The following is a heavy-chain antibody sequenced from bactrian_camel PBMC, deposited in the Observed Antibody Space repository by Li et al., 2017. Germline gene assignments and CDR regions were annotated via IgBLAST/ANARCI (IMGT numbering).Heavy chain of an antibody. Sequence: VQLVESGGGLVQPGGSLRLSCAASALTFNRDAMMWVRQAQGKGLEWVSSINSFGTTPYYKDSMKGRFTISQDDAKNTIYLQMNDLKPEDTAMYYCAADEYCAFFYSSSPGRPAGQGTQVTVS. D-gene: IGHD2*01. CDR2: INSFGTTP. CDR1: ALTFNRDA. V-gene: IGHV3S40*01. J-gene: IGHJ4*01.